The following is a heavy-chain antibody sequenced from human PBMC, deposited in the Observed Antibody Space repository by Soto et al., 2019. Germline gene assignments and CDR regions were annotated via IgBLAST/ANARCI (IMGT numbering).Heavy chain of an antibody. CDR3: GKGSEYDFWPAHRAFAS. CDR2: IWYDGSNK. CDR1: GFTFSSYG. Sequence: GGSLRLSCAASGFTFSSYGMHWVRQAPGKGLEWVAVIWYDGSNKYYADSVKGRFTISRDNSKNTLYLQMNSLRAEDTAVYYWGKGSEYDFWPAHRAFASWGRETLVPVP. J-gene: IGHJ4*02. D-gene: IGHD3-3*01. V-gene: IGHV3-33*01.